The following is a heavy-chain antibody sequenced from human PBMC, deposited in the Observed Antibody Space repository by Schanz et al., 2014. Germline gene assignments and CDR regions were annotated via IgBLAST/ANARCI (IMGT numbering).Heavy chain of an antibody. Sequence: EVQLLESGGGLVQPGGSLRLSCATSGFSFSSYAINWVRQAPGKGLEWVSGISGSGGTNYAESVKGRFTISRDNSKNTLYLQMNSLRAEDTAVYFCAKIERNEDWGQGTLVTVSS. J-gene: IGHJ4*02. CDR1: GFSFSSYA. CDR2: ISGSGGT. D-gene: IGHD1-1*01. V-gene: IGHV3-23*01. CDR3: AKIERNED.